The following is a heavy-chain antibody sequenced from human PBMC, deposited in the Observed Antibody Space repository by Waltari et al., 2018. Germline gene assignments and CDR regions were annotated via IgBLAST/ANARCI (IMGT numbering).Heavy chain of an antibody. V-gene: IGHV4-34*01. D-gene: IGHD3-16*02. CDR2: INHSGST. CDR1: GGSFSGYY. Sequence: QVQLQQWGAGLLKPSETLSLTCAVYGGSFSGYYWSWIRQPPGKGLEWFGEINHSGSTNYNPSLKSRVTISVDTSKNQFSLKLSSVTAADTAVYYCARARYIWGSYRYTGGLEYWGQGTLVTVSS. CDR3: ARARYIWGSYRYTGGLEY. J-gene: IGHJ4*02.